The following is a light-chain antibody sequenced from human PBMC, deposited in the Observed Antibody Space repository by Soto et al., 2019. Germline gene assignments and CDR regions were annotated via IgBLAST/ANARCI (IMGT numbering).Light chain of an antibody. J-gene: IGKJ5*01. CDR3: QQYVTLIT. Sequence: EIVLTQSPGTLSLSPGERATLSCRGSQSLGNTYLAWYQRKHGQATRLLIYDASSRATDIPDRFSGSGAGTDFTLTISTLEPDDSAVYYCQQYVTLITFGHGTRLEIK. CDR1: QSLGNTY. V-gene: IGKV3-20*01. CDR2: DAS.